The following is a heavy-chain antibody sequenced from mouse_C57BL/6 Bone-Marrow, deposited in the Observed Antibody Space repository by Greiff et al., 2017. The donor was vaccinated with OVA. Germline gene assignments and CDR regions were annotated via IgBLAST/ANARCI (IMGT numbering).Heavy chain of an antibody. D-gene: IGHD3-1*01. CDR2: IYPGSGST. Sequence: SGAELVKPGASVKMSCKASGYTFTSYWITWVKQRPGQGLEWIGDIYPGSGSTNYNEKFKSKATLTVDTSSSTAYMQLSSLTSEDSAVYYCARRGYDFDYWGQGTTLTVSS. CDR3: ARRGYDFDY. J-gene: IGHJ2*01. CDR1: GYTFTSYW. V-gene: IGHV1-55*01.